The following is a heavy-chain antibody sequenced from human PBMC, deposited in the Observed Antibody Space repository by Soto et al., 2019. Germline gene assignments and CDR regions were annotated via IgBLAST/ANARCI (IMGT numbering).Heavy chain of an antibody. CDR2: ISYDGSNK. J-gene: IGHJ4*02. CDR1: GFIFSSYA. CDR3: AKANYYGSGNYPYDFEY. D-gene: IGHD3-10*01. V-gene: IGHV3-30*04. Sequence: QVQLVESGGGVVQPGRSLRLSCAASGFIFSSYAMHWVRQAPGKGLEWVAVISYDGSNKFHSDSVKDRFTISRDNFKNTLYMQMNGLRAEDTAIYYCAKANYYGSGNYPYDFEYWGQGTLVTVSS.